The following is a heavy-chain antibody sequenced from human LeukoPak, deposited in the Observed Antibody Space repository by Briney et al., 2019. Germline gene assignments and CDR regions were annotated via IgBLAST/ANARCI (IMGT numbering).Heavy chain of an antibody. CDR1: GGSISSGGYY. V-gene: IGHV4-31*03. CDR2: IYYSGST. Sequence: KPSETLSLTCTVSGGSISSGGYYWSWIRQHPGKGLEWIGYIYYSGSTYYNPSLKSRVTISVDTSKNQFSLKLSSVTAADTAVYYCARQPRYAYYFDYWGQGTLVTVSS. D-gene: IGHD1-14*01. J-gene: IGHJ4*02. CDR3: ARQPRYAYYFDY.